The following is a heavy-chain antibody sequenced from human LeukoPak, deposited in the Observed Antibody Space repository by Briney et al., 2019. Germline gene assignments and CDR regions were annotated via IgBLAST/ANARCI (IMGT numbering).Heavy chain of an antibody. CDR1: GYTFTGYY. Sequence: ASVKVSCKASGYTFTGYYMHWVRQAPGQGLEWMGWINPNSGGTNYAQKLQGRVTMTRDTSISTAYMELSRLRSDDTAVYYCAIDTIAAGRFLRLAYWGQGTLDTVSS. V-gene: IGHV1-2*02. D-gene: IGHD6-6*01. CDR2: INPNSGGT. J-gene: IGHJ4*02. CDR3: AIDTIAAGRFLRLAY.